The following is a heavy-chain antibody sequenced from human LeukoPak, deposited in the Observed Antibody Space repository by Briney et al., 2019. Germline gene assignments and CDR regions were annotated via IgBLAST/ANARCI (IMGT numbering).Heavy chain of an antibody. CDR3: ATEGTYYYGMDV. D-gene: IGHD3-10*01. CDR2: ISSSSSYI. V-gene: IGHV3-21*01. CDR1: GFTFSSYS. J-gene: IGHJ6*04. Sequence: PGGSLRLSRAASGFTFSSYSMNWVRQAPGKGLEWVSSISSSSSYIYYADSVKGRFTISRDNAKNSLYLQMNSLRAEDTAVYYCATEGTYYYGMDVWGKGTTVTVSS.